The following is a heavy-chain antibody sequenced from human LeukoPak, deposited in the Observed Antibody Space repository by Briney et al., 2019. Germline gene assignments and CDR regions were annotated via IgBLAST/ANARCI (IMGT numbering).Heavy chain of an antibody. D-gene: IGHD6-19*01. J-gene: IGHJ4*02. V-gene: IGHV3-7*01. CDR3: ASHSSGWFG. Sequence: PGGSLRLSCATSGFTFNSYWMSWVRQAPGKGLEWVANIKPDGGEKYYVASVTGRFTISRDNAKNSLCLQMNSLRADDTAVYYCASHSSGWFGWGQGTLVTVSS. CDR1: GFTFNSYW. CDR2: IKPDGGEK.